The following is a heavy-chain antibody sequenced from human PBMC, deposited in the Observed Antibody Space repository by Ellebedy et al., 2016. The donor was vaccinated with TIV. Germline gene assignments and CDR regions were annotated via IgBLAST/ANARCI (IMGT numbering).Heavy chain of an antibody. CDR1: GFTFSNYW. CDR3: ASAARGSGAYESF. Sequence: GESLKISCAASGFTFSNYWMSWVRQAPGKGLEWVANIKQDGSEKYYVDSVKGRFTISRDNSKNSLYLQMNSLRADDTALYYCASAARGSGAYESFWGQGTLVTVSS. J-gene: IGHJ4*02. V-gene: IGHV3-7*01. D-gene: IGHD5-12*01. CDR2: IKQDGSEK.